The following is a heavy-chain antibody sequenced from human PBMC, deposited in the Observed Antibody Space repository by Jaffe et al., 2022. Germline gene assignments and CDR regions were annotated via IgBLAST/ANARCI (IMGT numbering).Heavy chain of an antibody. CDR2: IYPGDSDT. V-gene: IGHV5-51*01. Sequence: EVQLVQSGAEVKKPGESLKISCKGSGYSFTSYWIGWVRQMPGKGLEWMGIIYPGDSDTRYSPSFQGQVTISADKSISTAYLQWSSLKASDTAMYYCVRHWPVAGQGGPYFDYWGQGTLVTVSS. J-gene: IGHJ4*02. CDR3: VRHWPVAGQGGPYFDY. CDR1: GYSFTSYW. D-gene: IGHD6-19*01.